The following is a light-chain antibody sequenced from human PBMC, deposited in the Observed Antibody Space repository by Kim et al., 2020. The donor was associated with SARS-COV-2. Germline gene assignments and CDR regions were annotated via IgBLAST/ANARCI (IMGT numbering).Light chain of an antibody. CDR2: LYNDGSH. V-gene: IGLV4-69*01. J-gene: IGLJ3*02. CDR3: QTWGTGIWV. CDR1: SGHTTYA. Sequence: QPVLTQSPSASASLGASVKLTCTLSSGHTTYAIAWHQQQPEKGPRFLMKLYNDGSHTRGDGIPDRFSGSSSGAERYLTISSLQSEDEADYYCQTWGTGIWVFGGGTQLTVL.